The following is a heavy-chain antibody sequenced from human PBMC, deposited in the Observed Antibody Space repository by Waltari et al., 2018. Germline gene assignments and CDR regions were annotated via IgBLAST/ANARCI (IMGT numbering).Heavy chain of an antibody. J-gene: IGHJ4*02. CDR3: VKDNYYDGSGYYPTPGY. CDR1: GSTFTGYA. V-gene: IGHV3-64D*06. CDR2: ISSNGGSI. D-gene: IGHD3-22*01. Sequence: EVQLVESGGGLVQPGGSLRLSRSPSGSTFTGYAMHWVRQAPGKGLEYVSTISSNGGSIYYADSVKDRFTISRDNSKNTLYLQMSSLRAEDTAVYYCVKDNYYDGSGYYPTPGYWGQGTLVTVSS.